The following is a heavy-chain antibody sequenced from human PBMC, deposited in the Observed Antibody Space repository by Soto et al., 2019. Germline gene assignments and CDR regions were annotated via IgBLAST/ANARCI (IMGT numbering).Heavy chain of an antibody. CDR3: ARVSWREKYGMDV. CDR2: ITFSGNTE. Sequence: QVQLVESGGGLVKPGGSLRLSCAASGFTFSDSYMSWIRQAPGKGLEWISYITFSGNTEYYADSLKGRFTISRDNAKNSLYLQMNRLRAEDTAVYYCARVSWREKYGMDVWGQGTTVTVSS. V-gene: IGHV3-11*01. J-gene: IGHJ6*02. CDR1: GFTFSDSY.